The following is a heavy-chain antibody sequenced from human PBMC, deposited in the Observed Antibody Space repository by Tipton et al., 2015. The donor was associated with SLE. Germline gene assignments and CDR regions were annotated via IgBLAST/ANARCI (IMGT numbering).Heavy chain of an antibody. CDR1: GGTFSSYA. CDR2: IIPIFGTA. J-gene: IGHJ4*02. V-gene: IGHV1-69*05. CDR3: ARDRSGWYDFDY. Sequence: QSGPEVKKPGSSVKVSCKASGGTFSSYAISWVRQAPGQGLEWMGGIIPIFGTANYAQKFQGRVTITTDESTSTAYMEQSSLRSEDTAVYYCARDRSGWYDFDYWGQGTLVTVSS. D-gene: IGHD6-19*01.